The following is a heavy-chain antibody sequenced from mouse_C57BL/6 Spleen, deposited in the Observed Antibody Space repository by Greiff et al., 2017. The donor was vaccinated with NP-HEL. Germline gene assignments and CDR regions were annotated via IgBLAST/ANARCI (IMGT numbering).Heavy chain of an antibody. CDR1: GFNIKDDY. CDR2: IDPENGDT. Sequence: EVQLQQSGAELVRPGASVKLSCTASGFNIKDDYMHWVKQRPEQGLEWIGWIDPENGDTEYASKFQGKATIPADPSSNTADLQLSSLTSEDTAVYYCTAYDYGGGLAYWGQGTLVTVSA. CDR3: TAYDYGGGLAY. J-gene: IGHJ3*01. V-gene: IGHV14-4*01. D-gene: IGHD2-4*01.